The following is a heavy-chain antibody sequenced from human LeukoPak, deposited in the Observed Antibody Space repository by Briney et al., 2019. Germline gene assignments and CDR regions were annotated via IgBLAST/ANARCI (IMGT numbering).Heavy chain of an antibody. Sequence: SETVSLTCTVSVGSISSSSYYWGWIRQPPGKGLEWIGRIYYSGSTYYNPSLKSRVTISVDTSKNQFSLKLSSVTAADTAVYYCARVESGIAAAGTAFDIWGQGTMVTVSS. CDR3: ARVESGIAAAGTAFDI. J-gene: IGHJ3*02. D-gene: IGHD6-13*01. CDR2: IYYSGST. V-gene: IGHV4-39*07. CDR1: VGSISSSSYY.